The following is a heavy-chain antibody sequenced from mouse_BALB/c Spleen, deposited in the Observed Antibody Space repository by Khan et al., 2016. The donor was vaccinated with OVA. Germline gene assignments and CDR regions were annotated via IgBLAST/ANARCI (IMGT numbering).Heavy chain of an antibody. CDR1: GYSITRDYA. CDR2: ITNRGST. V-gene: IGHV3-2*02. Sequence: EVQLQESGPGLVKPSQSLSLTCTVTGYSITRDYAWNWIGQFPGNKLEWMGYITNRGSTNYNPSLKSGISITRDTAKTQCFLQLNSVTTEDTATYYCASELGRYYAMDYWGQGTSVTVSS. CDR3: ASELGRYYAMDY. D-gene: IGHD4-1*01. J-gene: IGHJ4*01.